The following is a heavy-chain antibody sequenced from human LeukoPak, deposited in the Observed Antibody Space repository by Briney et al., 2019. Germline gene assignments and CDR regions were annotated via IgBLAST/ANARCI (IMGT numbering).Heavy chain of an antibody. D-gene: IGHD5-24*01. Sequence: GGSLRLSCAAPGFTFSSYWMSWVRQAPGKGLEWVANIKQDGSEKYYVDSVKGRFTISRDNAKNSLYLQMNSLRAEDTAVYYCARGDGYNSHWGQGTLVTVSS. CDR3: ARGDGYNSH. CDR2: IKQDGSEK. V-gene: IGHV3-7*01. J-gene: IGHJ4*02. CDR1: GFTFSSYW.